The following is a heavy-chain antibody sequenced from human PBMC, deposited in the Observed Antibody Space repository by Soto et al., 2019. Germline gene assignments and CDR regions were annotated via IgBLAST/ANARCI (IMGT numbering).Heavy chain of an antibody. D-gene: IGHD1-1*01. Sequence: ASVKVSCKASGGTFSRYSITWVRQAPGQGLEWMGIINPSGGSTNYAQKFQGRVTMTRDTSTSTVYMELSSLRSEDTAIYYCSRGYPPRDQLGNLPGAFWGQGTLVTVSS. CDR2: INPSGGST. CDR1: GGTFSRYS. V-gene: IGHV1-46*03. J-gene: IGHJ4*02. CDR3: SRGYPPRDQLGNLPGAF.